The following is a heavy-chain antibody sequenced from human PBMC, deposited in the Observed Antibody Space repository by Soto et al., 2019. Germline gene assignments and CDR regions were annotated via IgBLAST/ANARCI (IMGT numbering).Heavy chain of an antibody. D-gene: IGHD2-15*01. J-gene: IGHJ6*02. V-gene: IGHV1-18*04. CDR2: ISAKKGNT. CDR3: AREILSPDFYFHGMDV. CDR1: GYTFTSYG. Sequence: QGQLVQSGAEVKKPGASVKVSCKASGYTFTSYGISWVRQAPGQGLEWTGWISAKKGNTKYAQKFQGRVTMTTDTSTSTGYMELRSLRSDDTAVYYCAREILSPDFYFHGMDVWGQGTTGTVSS.